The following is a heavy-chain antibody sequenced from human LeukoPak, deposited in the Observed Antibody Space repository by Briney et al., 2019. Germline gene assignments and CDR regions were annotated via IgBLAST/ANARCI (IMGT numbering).Heavy chain of an antibody. Sequence: GASVKVSRKASGGTFSSYAISWVRQAPGQGLEWMGGIIPIFGTANYAQKFQGRVTITADESTSTAYMELSSLRSEDTAVYYCARIGPDADPDGSGSFFTNPYFDYWGQGTLVTVSS. D-gene: IGHD3-10*01. CDR2: IIPIFGTA. V-gene: IGHV1-69*13. CDR3: ARIGPDADPDGSGSFFTNPYFDY. J-gene: IGHJ4*02. CDR1: GGTFSSYA.